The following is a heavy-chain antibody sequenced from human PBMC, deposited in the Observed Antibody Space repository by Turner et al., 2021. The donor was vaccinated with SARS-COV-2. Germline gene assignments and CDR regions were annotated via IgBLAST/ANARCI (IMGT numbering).Heavy chain of an antibody. CDR2: ISYSGTT. D-gene: IGHD6-19*01. CDR1: GDAISSSNAD. CDR3: ARHSPNSSGWYYYGMIV. J-gene: IGHJ6*02. Sequence: QLQLQESGPGLVRPSETLYLTCTVSGDAISSSNADWGWIRQPPGKGLEWIAIISYSGTTYYNPSLRSRVTISVDTSRNQFSLKLSSVTAADTVTYYCARHSPNSSGWYYYGMIVWSHVTTVTVSS. V-gene: IGHV4-39*01.